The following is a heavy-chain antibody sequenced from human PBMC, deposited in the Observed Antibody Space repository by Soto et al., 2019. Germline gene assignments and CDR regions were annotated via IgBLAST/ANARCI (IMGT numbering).Heavy chain of an antibody. J-gene: IGHJ5*02. CDR1: GYTFTSYG. CDR2: ISAYNGNT. Sequence: GASVKVSCKASGYTFTSYGISWVRQAPGQGLEWMGWISAYNGNTNYAQKLQGRITMTTDTSTSTAYMELRSLRSDDTAVYYCARVGMDIVVVPAATEHWFDPWGQGTLVTVSS. D-gene: IGHD2-2*03. CDR3: ARVGMDIVVVPAATEHWFDP. V-gene: IGHV1-18*04.